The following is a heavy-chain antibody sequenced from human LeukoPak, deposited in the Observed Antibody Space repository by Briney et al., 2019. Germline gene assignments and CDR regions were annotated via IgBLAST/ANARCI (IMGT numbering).Heavy chain of an antibody. J-gene: IGHJ4*02. CDR2: IRYDGSNK. CDR1: GFTFSSYG. CDR3: ARDKTTYGRIGYFDY. Sequence: GSLRLSCAASGFTFSSYGMHWVRQAPGKGLEWVAFIRYDGSNKYYADSVKGRFTISRDNSKNTLYLQMNSLRAEDTAVYYCARDKTTYGRIGYFDYWGQGTLVTVSS. D-gene: IGHD4-17*01. V-gene: IGHV3-30*02.